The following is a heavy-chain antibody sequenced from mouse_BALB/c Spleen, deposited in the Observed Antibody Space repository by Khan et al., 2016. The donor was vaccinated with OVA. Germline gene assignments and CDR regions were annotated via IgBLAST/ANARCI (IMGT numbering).Heavy chain of an antibody. J-gene: IGHJ2*01. CDR3: TRSYFNGYYFDQ. CDR2: ISGDSHTI. Sequence: EVQRVESGGDLVQPGGSRKLSCVASGFTFSSFGMHWIRQAPEKGLEWVAYISGDSHTIYYADTVKGRFTISRDNPKNTRFLQMTSLRSEDMAMYYCTRSYFNGYYFDQWGQGTTLTVSS. CDR1: GFTFSSFG. D-gene: IGHD1-1*01. V-gene: IGHV5-17*02.